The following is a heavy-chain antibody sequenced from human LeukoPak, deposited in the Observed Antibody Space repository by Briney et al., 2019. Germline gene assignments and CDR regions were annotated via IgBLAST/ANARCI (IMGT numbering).Heavy chain of an antibody. V-gene: IGHV4-61*02. CDR1: GGSISSGSYY. CDR2: IYTSGST. CDR3: ARVDSSGW. J-gene: IGHJ4*02. Sequence: SETLSLTCTVSGGSISSGSYYWSWIRQPAGKGLEWIGRIYTSGSTNYNPSLKSRVTISVDTSKNQFSLKLSSVTAADTAVYYCARVDSSGWWGQGTLVTVSS. D-gene: IGHD6-19*01.